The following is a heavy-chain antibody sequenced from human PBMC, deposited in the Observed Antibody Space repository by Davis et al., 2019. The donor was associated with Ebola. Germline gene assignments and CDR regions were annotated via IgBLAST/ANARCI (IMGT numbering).Heavy chain of an antibody. CDR2: VSYDGSVK. CDR3: AKSDGMKDEDSGYYLSYFEN. CDR1: GFTFSSYA. V-gene: IGHV3-30*18. Sequence: PGGSLRLSCAASGFTFSSYAMHWVRQAPGRGLEWVAVVSYDGSVKYYADSVKGRFTISRDNSRNTLFLQMNSLRAEDTALFYCAKSDGMKDEDSGYYLSYFENWGQGTLVIVSS. D-gene: IGHD3-22*01. J-gene: IGHJ4*02.